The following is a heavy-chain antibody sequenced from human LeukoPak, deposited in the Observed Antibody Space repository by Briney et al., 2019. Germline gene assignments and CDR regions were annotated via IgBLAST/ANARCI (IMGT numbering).Heavy chain of an antibody. Sequence: PSETLSLTCTVSGGSISSGSYYWSWIRQPAGKGLEWIGRIYTSGSTNYNPPLKSRVTISVDTSKNQFSLKLSSVTAADTAVYYCARAPLTSGWYFDLWGRGTLVTVSS. CDR3: ARAPLTSGWYFDL. CDR1: GGSISSGSYY. V-gene: IGHV4-61*02. J-gene: IGHJ2*01. CDR2: IYTSGST.